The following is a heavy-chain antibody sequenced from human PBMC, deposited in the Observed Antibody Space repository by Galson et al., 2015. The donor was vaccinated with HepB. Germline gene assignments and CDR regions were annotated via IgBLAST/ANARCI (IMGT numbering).Heavy chain of an antibody. Sequence: QSGAEVKKPGESLKISCKGSGYSFTNYWIAWVRQMPGKGLEWMGIIYPGDSDTRYSPSFQDQVTISADKSISTAYLQWSSLKASDTAMYYCARGHSSSWSIFDYWGQGTLVTVSS. CDR1: GYSFTNYW. CDR3: ARGHSSSWSIFDY. J-gene: IGHJ4*02. D-gene: IGHD6-13*01. CDR2: IYPGDSDT. V-gene: IGHV5-51*03.